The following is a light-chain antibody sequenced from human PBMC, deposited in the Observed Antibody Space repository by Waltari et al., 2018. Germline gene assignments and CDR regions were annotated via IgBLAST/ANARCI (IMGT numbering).Light chain of an antibody. CDR2: EFT. CDR3: SSYRANSPVV. J-gene: IGLJ2*01. V-gene: IGLV2-14*01. CDR1: SSDVVGYNY. Sequence: QYALTQPASVPASPGQSITISCTGTSSDVVGYNYVSWYQHHPGKAPKLIIYEFTNRPSGLSGRFSGSKSGNTASLTISGLQAEDEADYYCSSYRANSPVVFGGGTKLTVL.